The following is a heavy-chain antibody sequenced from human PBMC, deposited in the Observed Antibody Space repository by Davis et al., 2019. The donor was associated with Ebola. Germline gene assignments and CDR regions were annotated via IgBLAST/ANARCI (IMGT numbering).Heavy chain of an antibody. J-gene: IGHJ3*02. Sequence: GESPKISCKASGYSFSTYWIGWVRQMPGRGLQWMGIIYPDDSDTRYSPSFQGQVTISADKSISTAYLQWSSLKASDTAMYYCARPGTAGTVDGFNIWGQGTVVTVSS. CDR2: IYPDDSDT. CDR3: ARPGTAGTVDGFNI. D-gene: IGHD1-1*01. CDR1: GYSFSTYW. V-gene: IGHV5-51*01.